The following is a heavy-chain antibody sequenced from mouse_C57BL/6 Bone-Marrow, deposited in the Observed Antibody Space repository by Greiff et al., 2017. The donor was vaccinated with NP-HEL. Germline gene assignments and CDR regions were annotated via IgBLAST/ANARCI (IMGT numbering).Heavy chain of an antibody. J-gene: IGHJ3*01. V-gene: IGHV5-9-1*02. Sequence: EVKVEESGEGLVKPGGSLKLSCAASGFTFSSYAMSWVRQTPEKRLEWVAYISSGGDYIYYADTVKGRFTISRDNARNTLYLQMSSLKSEDTAMYYCTRSIYYDYALAYWGQGTLVTVSA. CDR3: TRSIYYDYALAY. D-gene: IGHD2-4*01. CDR2: ISSGGDYI. CDR1: GFTFSSYA.